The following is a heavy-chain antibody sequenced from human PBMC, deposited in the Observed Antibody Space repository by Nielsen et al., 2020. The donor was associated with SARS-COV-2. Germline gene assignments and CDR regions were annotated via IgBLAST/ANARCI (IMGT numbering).Heavy chain of an antibody. CDR1: GFTFRDHY. J-gene: IGHJ4*02. D-gene: IGHD2-8*02. CDR3: ARGLGYCTGGTCFPYDL. Sequence: GGSLRLSCAASGFTFRDHYMSWIRQAPGKGLEWVSYISSDSEYTNYADSVKGRFTISRDNTRRSLYLELSSLRAEDAAVYFCARGLGYCTGGTCFPYDLWGQGTLVTVS. CDR2: ISSDSEYT. V-gene: IGHV3-11*06.